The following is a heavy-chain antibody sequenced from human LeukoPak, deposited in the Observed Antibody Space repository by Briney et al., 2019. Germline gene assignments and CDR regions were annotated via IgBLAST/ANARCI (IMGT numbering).Heavy chain of an antibody. J-gene: IGHJ4*02. V-gene: IGHV3-21*01. CDR2: ISSSSSYI. D-gene: IGHD5-18*01. CDR3: ARSVDTAMMY. Sequence: GGSLRLSCAASGFTFSSYSMNWVRQAPGKGLEWVSSISSSSSYIYYADSVKGRFTTSRDNAKNSLYLQMNSLRAEDTAVYYCARSVDTAMMYWGQGTLVTVSS. CDR1: GFTFSSYS.